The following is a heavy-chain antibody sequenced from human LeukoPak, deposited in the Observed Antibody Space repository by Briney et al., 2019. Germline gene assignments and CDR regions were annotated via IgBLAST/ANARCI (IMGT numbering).Heavy chain of an antibody. CDR2: INPNSGGT. V-gene: IGHV1-2*02. J-gene: IGHJ5*02. CDR3: AKGGGSGTNTNWFDP. D-gene: IGHD3-10*01. Sequence: ASVKVSCKASGYTFTGYYIHWVRQGPGQGLEWMGWINPNSGGTNYAQKFQGRVTMTRDTSIDTAYMELSRLGSDDTAVYYCAKGGGSGTNTNWFDPWAQGTLVTVSS. CDR1: GYTFTGYY.